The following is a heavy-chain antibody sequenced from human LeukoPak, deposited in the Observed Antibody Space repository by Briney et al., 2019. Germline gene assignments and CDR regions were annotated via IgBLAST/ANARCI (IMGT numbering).Heavy chain of an antibody. CDR3: ARVREQWLVFGFDY. CDR2: ITASGTAM. Sequence: PGGSLRLSCAASGFTFSSYSMNWVRQAPGKGLEWVSHITASGTAMFYADSVKGRFTISRDNAKNSLYLQMDSLRAEDTAVYYCARVREQWLVFGFDYWGQGTLVTVSS. V-gene: IGHV3-48*01. J-gene: IGHJ4*02. D-gene: IGHD6-19*01. CDR1: GFTFSSYS.